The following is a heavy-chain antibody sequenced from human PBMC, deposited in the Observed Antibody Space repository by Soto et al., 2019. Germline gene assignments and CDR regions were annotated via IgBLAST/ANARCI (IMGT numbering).Heavy chain of an antibody. J-gene: IGHJ5*02. D-gene: IGHD6-19*01. Sequence: QVQLQQWGAGLLKPSETLSLTCAVYGGSFSGYYWSWIRQPPGKGLEWIGEINNSGSTNYNPSLKSRVTISVDTSKNQFSLKLSSVTAADTAVYYCARGSGWYEFGWFDPWGQGTLVTVSS. V-gene: IGHV4-34*01. CDR2: INNSGST. CDR1: GGSFSGYY. CDR3: ARGSGWYEFGWFDP.